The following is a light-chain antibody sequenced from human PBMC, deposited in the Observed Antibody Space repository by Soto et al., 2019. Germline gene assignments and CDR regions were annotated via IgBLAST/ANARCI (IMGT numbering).Light chain of an antibody. CDR1: SSDVGSYNL. Sequence: QSVLTQPASVSGSPGQSITISCTGTSSDVGSYNLVSWYQQHPGKAPKLMIYEGSKRPSGVSNRFSGSKSGNTASLTISGLQAEDGADYYCFSYAGSRTWVFGGGTKLTVL. J-gene: IGLJ3*02. CDR3: FSYAGSRTWV. CDR2: EGS. V-gene: IGLV2-23*01.